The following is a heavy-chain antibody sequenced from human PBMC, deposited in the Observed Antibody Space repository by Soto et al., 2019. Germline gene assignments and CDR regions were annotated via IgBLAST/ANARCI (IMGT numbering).Heavy chain of an antibody. J-gene: IGHJ6*02. CDR2: IYYSGST. Sequence: SETLSLTSTVSVGSISSGDYYLCWIRQPPGKGLEWIGYIYYSGSTYYNPSLKSRVTIYVATSKIQFPLKLSSVTAADPAVYYCARDYDFWSGYKRPYYGMDVWGQGTTVT. D-gene: IGHD3-3*01. CDR1: VGSISSGDYY. CDR3: ARDYDFWSGYKRPYYGMDV. V-gene: IGHV4-30-4*01.